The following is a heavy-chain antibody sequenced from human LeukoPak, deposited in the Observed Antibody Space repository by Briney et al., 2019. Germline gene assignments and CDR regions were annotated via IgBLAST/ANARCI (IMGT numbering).Heavy chain of an antibody. CDR3: ERVGRYYDRPYYFDY. Sequence: SVKVSCKASGGTFSSYAISRVRQAPGQGLEWMGGIIPIFGTANYAQKFQGRVTITADESTSTAYMELSSLRSEDTAVYYCERVGRYYDRPYYFDYWGQGTLVTVSS. J-gene: IGHJ4*02. CDR2: IIPIFGTA. V-gene: IGHV1-69*13. CDR1: GGTFSSYA. D-gene: IGHD3-22*01.